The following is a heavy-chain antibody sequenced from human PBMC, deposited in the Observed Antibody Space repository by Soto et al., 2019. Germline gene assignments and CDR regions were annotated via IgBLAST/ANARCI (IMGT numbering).Heavy chain of an antibody. CDR3: AREKVGTTFFDN. CDR2: IYPSVSS. J-gene: IGHJ4*02. CDR1: CFAISRGYY. V-gene: IGHV4-38-2*02. Sequence: PSETLSLTCNVSCFAISRGYYWSWVRQPPGKGLEWIGSIYPSVSSYHNPSLESRLTLSIDTSKNQFTLKLASVTAADTALYYCAREKVGTTFFDNWGQGTQVNVSS. D-gene: IGHD1-1*01.